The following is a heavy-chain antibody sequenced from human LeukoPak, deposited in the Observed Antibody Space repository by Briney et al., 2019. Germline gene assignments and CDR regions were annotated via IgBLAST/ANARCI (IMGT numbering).Heavy chain of an antibody. CDR1: GYSFSTYW. CDR2: IYPDDSDA. Sequence: GESLKISCKGSGYSFSTYWITWVRQMPGKGLEWVGIIYPDDSDARYSPSFQGQVTISVDKSISTAYLQWSSLKASDTAMYYCARRNVVATRGGPFDYWGQGTLVTVSS. D-gene: IGHD5-12*01. V-gene: IGHV5-51*01. CDR3: ARRNVVATRGGPFDY. J-gene: IGHJ4*02.